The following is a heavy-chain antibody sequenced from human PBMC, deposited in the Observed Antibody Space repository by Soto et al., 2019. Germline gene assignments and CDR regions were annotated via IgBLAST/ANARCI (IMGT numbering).Heavy chain of an antibody. CDR3: ARAMGTHSGSYYYYYYYMDV. Sequence: SETLSLTCTVSGGSISSYYWSWIRQPPGKGLEWIGYIYYSGSTNYNPSLKSRVTISVDTSKNQFSLKLSSVTAADTAVYYCARAMGTHSGSYYYYYYYMDVWGKGTTVTVSS. CDR2: IYYSGST. J-gene: IGHJ6*03. V-gene: IGHV4-59*01. CDR1: GGSISSYY. D-gene: IGHD1-26*01.